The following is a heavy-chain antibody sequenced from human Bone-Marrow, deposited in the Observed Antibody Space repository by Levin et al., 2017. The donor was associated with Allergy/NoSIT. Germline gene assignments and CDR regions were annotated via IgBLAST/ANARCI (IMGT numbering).Heavy chain of an antibody. CDR2: ITSSSSYI. D-gene: IGHD5-12*01. V-gene: IGHV3-21*01. CDR3: ARGLEYSGLP. J-gene: IGHJ5*02. CDR1: GFTVSTYT. Sequence: GGSLRLSCAASGFTVSTYTMNWVRQAPGKGLDWVSSITSSSSYIYYADSVKGRFTISRDNAKNSLYLQMNSLRVEDTAVYYCARGLEYSGLPWGQGTLVTVSS.